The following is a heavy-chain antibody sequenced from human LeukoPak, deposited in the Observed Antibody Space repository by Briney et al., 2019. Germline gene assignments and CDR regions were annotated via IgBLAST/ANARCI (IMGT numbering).Heavy chain of an antibody. J-gene: IGHJ4*02. CDR1: GFTFSSYA. CDR2: ISYDGSNK. Sequence: PGGSLRLSCAASGFTFSSYAMHWVRQAPGKGLEWVAVISYDGSNKYYADSVKGRFTISRDNSKNTLYLQMNSLRAEYTAVYYCARDPEQLAGIGVIDYWGQGTLVTVSS. CDR3: ARDPEQLAGIGVIDY. V-gene: IGHV3-30*04. D-gene: IGHD6-6*01.